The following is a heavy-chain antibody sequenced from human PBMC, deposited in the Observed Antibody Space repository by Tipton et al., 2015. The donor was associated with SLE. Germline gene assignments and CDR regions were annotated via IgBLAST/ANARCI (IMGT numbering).Heavy chain of an antibody. CDR1: GGSMSYHY. CDR3: ARDGLGSYFDY. V-gene: IGHV4-59*11. CDR2: IYYTGNT. Sequence: TLSLTCSVSGGSMSYHYWSWIRQPPGKGLEWIGYIYYTGNTNYNPSLKSRVTMSVDTSKSQFSLKLSSVTAADTAVYYCARDGLGSYFDYWGRGTLVTVSS. D-gene: IGHD6-19*01. J-gene: IGHJ4*01.